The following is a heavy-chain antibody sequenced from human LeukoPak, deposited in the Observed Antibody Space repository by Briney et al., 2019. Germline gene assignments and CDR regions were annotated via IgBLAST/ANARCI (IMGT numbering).Heavy chain of an antibody. J-gene: IGHJ2*01. Sequence: GGSLRLSCAASGFTLSSYAMSWVRQAPGKGLEWVSGISGSGGRTNSADSVKGRFTISRDNSKNTAYLQMNSLRAEDTAIYYCAKEPTAWEGWYFDLWGRGTLVTASS. CDR2: ISGSGGRT. D-gene: IGHD5-18*01. CDR1: GFTLSSYA. V-gene: IGHV3-23*01. CDR3: AKEPTAWEGWYFDL.